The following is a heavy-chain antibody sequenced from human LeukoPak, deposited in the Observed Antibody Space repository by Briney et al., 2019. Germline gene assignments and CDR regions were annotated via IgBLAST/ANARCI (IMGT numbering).Heavy chain of an antibody. CDR1: GFTFSSYW. D-gene: IGHD2-15*01. Sequence: GGSLRLSCAASGFTFSSYWMHWVRQAPGKGLVWVSRINSDGSSTSYADSVKGRFTISRDNAKHTLYLQMNSLRAEDTAVYYCAKVGLRYCSGGSCSNLQHWGQGTLVTVSS. CDR2: INSDGSST. CDR3: AKVGLRYCSGGSCSNLQH. J-gene: IGHJ1*01. V-gene: IGHV3-74*01.